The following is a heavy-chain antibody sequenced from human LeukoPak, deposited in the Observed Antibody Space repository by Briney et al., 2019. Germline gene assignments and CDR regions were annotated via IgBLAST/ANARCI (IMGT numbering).Heavy chain of an antibody. CDR1: GFTFSSYA. V-gene: IGHV3-30-3*01. J-gene: IGHJ4*02. CDR3: ARGYYDSSGYYSTGLDY. D-gene: IGHD3-22*01. CDR2: ISYDGSNK. Sequence: GGSLRLSCAASGFTFSSYAMHWVRQAPGKGLEWVAVISYDGSNKYYADSVKGRFTISRDNSKNTLYLQMNSLRAEDTAVYYCARGYYDSSGYYSTGLDYWGQGTLVTVSS.